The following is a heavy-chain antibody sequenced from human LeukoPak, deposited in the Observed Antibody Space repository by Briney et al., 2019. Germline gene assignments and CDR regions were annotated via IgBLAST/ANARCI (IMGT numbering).Heavy chain of an antibody. Sequence: GASVKVSCKASGYTFTSYGISWVRQAPGQGLERMGWISAYNGNTNYAQKLQGRVTITADESTSTAYMELSSLRSEDTAVYYCARGGSLEGDYFDYWGQGTLVTVSS. V-gene: IGHV1-18*01. CDR3: ARGGSLEGDYFDY. J-gene: IGHJ4*02. CDR1: GYTFTSYG. CDR2: ISAYNGNT. D-gene: IGHD1-26*01.